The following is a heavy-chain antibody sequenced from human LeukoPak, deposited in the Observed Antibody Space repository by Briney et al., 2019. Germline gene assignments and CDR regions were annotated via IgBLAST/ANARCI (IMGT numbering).Heavy chain of an antibody. CDR2: IWYDGRDK. V-gene: IGHV3-30*02. CDR1: GFTISGCG. Sequence: SGGSLRLSCAASGFTISGCGMHWVRQAPGKGLEWVAFIWYDGRDKYYADSVKGQFTISRDNSKNTLYLQMNSLRAEDTAVYYCAKDPYSYGSYFDYWGQGTLVTVSS. J-gene: IGHJ4*02. D-gene: IGHD5-18*01. CDR3: AKDPYSYGSYFDY.